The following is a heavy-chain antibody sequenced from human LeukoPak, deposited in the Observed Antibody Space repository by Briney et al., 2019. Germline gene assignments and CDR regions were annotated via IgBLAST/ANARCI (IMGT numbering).Heavy chain of an antibody. CDR1: GFTFSDYA. V-gene: IGHV3-30-3*01. Sequence: GGSLRLSCAASGFTFSDYAMHWVRQAPGKGLEWVAVISKDGSDKYYADSVKGRFTISRDNSKNTLYLQMNSLRAEDTAVYYCARDGGYDLWSGYYQDYWGQGTLVTVSS. CDR2: ISKDGSDK. CDR3: ARDGGYDLWSGYYQDY. J-gene: IGHJ4*02. D-gene: IGHD3-3*01.